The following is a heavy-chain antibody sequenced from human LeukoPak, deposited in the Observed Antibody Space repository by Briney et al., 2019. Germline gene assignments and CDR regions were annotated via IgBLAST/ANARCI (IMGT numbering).Heavy chain of an antibody. D-gene: IGHD3-22*01. CDR3: ARDDLYYNDSSGHSDAFDL. J-gene: IGHJ3*01. CDR2: INHSGGT. Sequence: PSETLSLTCAVFRGSFSGDYWNWIRQSPGKGLEWIGEINHSGGTHYSPSLKSRVTISLDTSKNQFSLRLSSVTAADTAVYYCARDDLYYNDSSGHSDAFDLWGQGTMVTISS. CDR1: RGSFSGDY. V-gene: IGHV4-34*01.